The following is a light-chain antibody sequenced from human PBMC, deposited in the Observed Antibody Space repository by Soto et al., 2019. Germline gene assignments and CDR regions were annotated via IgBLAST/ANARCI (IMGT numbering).Light chain of an antibody. CDR2: AAS. CDR3: QQSYGTPPYT. CDR1: QTIISS. J-gene: IGKJ2*01. V-gene: IGKV1-39*01. Sequence: DIQMTQSPSSLSASVGDRVTITCRASQTIISSLNWYQQKPGKAPKLLIYAASALQTGVPSRFSGSGSGTDFTLSISSLQPEDFATYYCQQSYGTPPYTFGQGTKLEIK.